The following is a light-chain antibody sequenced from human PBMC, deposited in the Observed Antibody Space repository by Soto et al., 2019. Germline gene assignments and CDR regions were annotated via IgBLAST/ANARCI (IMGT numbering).Light chain of an antibody. J-gene: IGKJ2*01. CDR1: QNIIRW. CDR2: DAS. Sequence: DIQMTQSPSTLSASVGDRVSMTCRASQNIIRWLAWYQQKPGKAPKVLIYDASSLESGVPSRFSGNGFGTEFTLTISSLQPDDFGTYYCQQYNSYSQFTFGQGTKLEIK. V-gene: IGKV1-5*01. CDR3: QQYNSYSQFT.